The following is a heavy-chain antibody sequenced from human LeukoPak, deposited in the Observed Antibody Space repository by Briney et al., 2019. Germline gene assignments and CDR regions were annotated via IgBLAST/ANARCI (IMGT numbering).Heavy chain of an antibody. CDR3: AHRRTGGYCSSTSCSDNWFDP. V-gene: IGHV2-5*02. D-gene: IGHD2-2*01. CDR2: IYWDDDK. CDR1: GFSLRTSGVG. J-gene: IGHJ5*02. Sequence: SGPTLVKPTRTLTLTCTFSGFSLRTSGVGVGWIRQPPGKALEWLALIYWDDDKRYSPSLKNRLTITRDTSKNQVVLTMTNMDPVDTATFYCAHRRTGGYCSSTSCSDNWFDPWGQGTLVTVSS.